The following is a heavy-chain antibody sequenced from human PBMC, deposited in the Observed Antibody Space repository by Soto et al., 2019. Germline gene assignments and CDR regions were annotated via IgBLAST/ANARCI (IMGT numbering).Heavy chain of an antibody. CDR1: GFTFDDYA. J-gene: IGHJ4*02. V-gene: IGHV3-9*01. Sequence: EVQLVESGGGLVQPGRSLRLSCAASGFTFDDYAMHWVRQAPGKGLEWVSGISWNGDNIGYADSVKGRFIISRDNAKNSLYLQMNSLRAEDTALYYCAKDITTYDDYIWGSSHFDYWGQGTQVTVSS. CDR3: AKDITTYDDYIWGSSHFDY. D-gene: IGHD3-16*01. CDR2: ISWNGDNI.